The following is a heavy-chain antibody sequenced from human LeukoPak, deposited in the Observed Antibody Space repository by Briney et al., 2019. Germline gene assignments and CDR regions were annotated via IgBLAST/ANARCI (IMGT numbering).Heavy chain of an antibody. Sequence: PGRSLRLSCAASGFTFDDYAMHWVRQAPGKGLEWVSGISWNSGSIGYADSVKGRFTISRDNAKNSLYLQMNSLRAEDTALYYCARNDDYGDYCDYWGQGTLVTVSS. CDR1: GFTFDDYA. D-gene: IGHD4-17*01. J-gene: IGHJ4*02. CDR3: ARNDDYGDYCDY. V-gene: IGHV3-9*01. CDR2: ISWNSGSI.